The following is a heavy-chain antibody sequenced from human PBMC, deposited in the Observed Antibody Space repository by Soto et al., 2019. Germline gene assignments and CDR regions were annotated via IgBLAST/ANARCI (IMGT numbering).Heavy chain of an antibody. Sequence: SETLSLTCTVSGGSIRSYYWSWIRQPPGKGLEWIGYIYYNGNTNYNPSLKSRATISVDTSNNQFSLKLTSVTAADTAVYYCARVRYDSSGYYALLDYWGQGALVTVSS. CDR2: IYYNGNT. V-gene: IGHV4-59*01. D-gene: IGHD3-22*01. J-gene: IGHJ4*02. CDR1: GGSIRSYY. CDR3: ARVRYDSSGYYALLDY.